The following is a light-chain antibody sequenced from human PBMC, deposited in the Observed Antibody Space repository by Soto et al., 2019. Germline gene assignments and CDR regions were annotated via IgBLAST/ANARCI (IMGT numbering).Light chain of an antibody. CDR1: QSVSSY. Sequence: TQSPATLSLYTGERATLSCWASQSVSSYLAWYQQKPGQAPSLLIYDASNRAPGIPARFSGSGSGTDFTLTISSLEPEDFAVYYCQPRSNWPPITFGQGTRLEIK. V-gene: IGKV3-11*01. J-gene: IGKJ5*01. CDR3: QPRSNWPPIT. CDR2: DAS.